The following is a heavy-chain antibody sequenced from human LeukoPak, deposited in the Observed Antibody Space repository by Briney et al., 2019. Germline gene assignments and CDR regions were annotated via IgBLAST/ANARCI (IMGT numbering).Heavy chain of an antibody. D-gene: IGHD3-22*01. J-gene: IGHJ4*02. V-gene: IGHV4-59*05. CDR2: IYYSGRT. CDR1: GGSISSYY. CDR3: ARRYHYYDGSGVYYFDY. Sequence: PSETLSLTCTVSGGSISSYYWSWIRQPPGKGLEYIGSIYYSGRTYYNPSLKSRVTISVDTSKNQFSLKLSFVTAADTAVYYCARRYHYYDGSGVYYFDYWGQGTLVTVSS.